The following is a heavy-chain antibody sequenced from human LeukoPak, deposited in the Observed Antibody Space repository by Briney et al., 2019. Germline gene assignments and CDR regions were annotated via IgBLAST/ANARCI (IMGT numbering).Heavy chain of an antibody. CDR3: ASQPAGGPFDY. V-gene: IGHV4-61*05. J-gene: IGHJ4*02. CDR1: GGSISSSSYY. D-gene: IGHD1-14*01. Sequence: SETLSLTCTVSGGSISSSSYYWGWIRQPPGKGLEWIGYIYYSGSTNYNPSLKSRVTISVDTSKNQFSLKLSSVTAADTAVYYCASQPAGGPFDYWGQGTLVTVSS. CDR2: IYYSGST.